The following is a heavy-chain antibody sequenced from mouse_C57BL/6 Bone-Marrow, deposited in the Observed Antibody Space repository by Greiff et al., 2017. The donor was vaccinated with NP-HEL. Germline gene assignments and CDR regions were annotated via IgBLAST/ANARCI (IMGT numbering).Heavy chain of an antibody. J-gene: IGHJ3*01. V-gene: IGHV10-1*01. Sequence: EVKVVESGGGLVQPKGSLKLSCAASGFSFNTYAMNWVRQAPGKGLEWVARIRSKSNNYATYYADSVKDRFTISRDDSESMLYLQMNNLKTEDTAMYCCVGEPYYDSFAYWGQGTLVTVSA. CDR1: GFSFNTYA. CDR2: IRSKSNNYAT. CDR3: VGEPYYDSFAY. D-gene: IGHD2-4*01.